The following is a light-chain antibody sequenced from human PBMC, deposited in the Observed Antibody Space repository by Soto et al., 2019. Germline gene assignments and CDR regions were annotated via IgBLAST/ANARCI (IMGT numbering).Light chain of an antibody. CDR3: QKFNTAPLT. Sequence: DIKMTQSPSSRAASVGDRVTITCRASQDISVYLAWYQQKPGKVPKLLIDSASPLQSGVPSRFSGSGSGTAFTLTISSLQPEDVATDFCQKFNTAPLTFGQGTRLEIK. J-gene: IGKJ5*01. CDR1: QDISVY. CDR2: SAS. V-gene: IGKV1-27*01.